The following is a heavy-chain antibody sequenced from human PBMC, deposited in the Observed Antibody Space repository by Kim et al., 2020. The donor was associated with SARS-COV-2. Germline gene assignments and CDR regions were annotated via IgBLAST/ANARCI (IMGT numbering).Heavy chain of an antibody. CDR2: IYYSGST. D-gene: IGHD6-19*01. Sequence: SETLSLTCTVSGGSISSYYWSWIRQPPGKGLEWIGYIYYSGSTNYNPSLKSRVTISVDTSKNQFSLKLSSVTAADTAVYYCARSPQWLVPTNWFDPWGQGTLVTVSS. V-gene: IGHV4-59*01. CDR3: ARSPQWLVPTNWFDP. J-gene: IGHJ5*02. CDR1: GGSISSYY.